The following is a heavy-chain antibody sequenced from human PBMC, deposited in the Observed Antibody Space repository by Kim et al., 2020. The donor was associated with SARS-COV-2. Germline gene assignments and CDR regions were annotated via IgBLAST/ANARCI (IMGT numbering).Heavy chain of an antibody. Sequence: GGSLRLSCAASGFTVTNHYLTWVRQAPGKGLEWLSIIPIDGTTYYADSVMSRFTISRDTSKNTLYLQRNSLRAEDTAIYYCRRGHWGDSTSWGQGTRITISS. V-gene: IGHV3-53*01. CDR2: IPIDGTT. CDR3: RRGHWGDSTS. J-gene: IGHJ1*01. D-gene: IGHD7-27*01. CDR1: GFTVTNHY.